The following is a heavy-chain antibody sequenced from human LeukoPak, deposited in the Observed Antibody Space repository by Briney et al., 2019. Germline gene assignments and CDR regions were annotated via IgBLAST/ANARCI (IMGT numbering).Heavy chain of an antibody. CDR3: ARGISGGFGI. Sequence: GASVKVSCKPSGYIFTAYHLHWVRQAPGQGLEWMGRIIPNSGATNYAQNFQGRVTMTRDTSISTAYMELSRLSPDDTAVYYCARGISGGFGIWGQGTMVTVSS. J-gene: IGHJ3*02. D-gene: IGHD2-21*01. V-gene: IGHV1-2*06. CDR1: GYIFTAYH. CDR2: IIPNSGAT.